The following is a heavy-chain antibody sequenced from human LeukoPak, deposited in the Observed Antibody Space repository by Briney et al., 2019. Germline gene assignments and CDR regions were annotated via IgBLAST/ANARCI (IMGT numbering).Heavy chain of an antibody. J-gene: IGHJ4*02. D-gene: IGHD3-10*01. CDR2: INPNSGGT. V-gene: IGHV1-2*02. CDR1: GYTFTGYY. Sequence: ASVKVSCKASGYTFTGYYMHWVRQAPGQGLEWMGWINPNSGGTNYAQKFQGRVTITADESASTAYMELSSLRSEDTAVYYCARGPLAYGSGDDYWGQGTLVTVSS. CDR3: ARGPLAYGSGDDY.